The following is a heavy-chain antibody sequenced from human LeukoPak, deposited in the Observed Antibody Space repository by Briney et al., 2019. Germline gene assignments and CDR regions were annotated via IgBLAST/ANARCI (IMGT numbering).Heavy chain of an antibody. CDR3: ARAPLNSGSYSGEDY. J-gene: IGHJ4*02. CDR1: GYSISSGYY. V-gene: IGHV4-38-2*02. CDR2: IYHSGST. D-gene: IGHD1-26*01. Sequence: PSETLSLTCTVSGYSISSGYYWGWIRQPPGKGLEWIGSIYHSGSTYYNPSLKSRVTISVDTSNNQFSLKLSSVTAADTAVYYCARAPLNSGSYSGEDYWGQGTLVTVSS.